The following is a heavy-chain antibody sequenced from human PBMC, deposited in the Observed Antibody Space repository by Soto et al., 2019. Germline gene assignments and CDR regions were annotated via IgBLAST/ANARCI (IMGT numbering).Heavy chain of an antibody. CDR3: AGLTMVRGVIQDYYYYGMDV. CDR1: GGTFSSYA. CDR2: IIPIFGTA. J-gene: IGHJ6*02. D-gene: IGHD3-10*01. V-gene: IGHV1-69*13. Sequence: ASVKVSCKASGGTFSSYAISWVRQAPGQGLEWMGGIIPIFGTANYAQKFQGRVTITADESTSTAYMELSSLRSEDTAVYYCAGLTMVRGVIQDYYYYGMDVWGQGTTVTVSS.